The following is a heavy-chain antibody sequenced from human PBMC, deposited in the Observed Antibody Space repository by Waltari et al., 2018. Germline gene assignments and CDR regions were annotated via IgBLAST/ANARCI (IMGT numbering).Heavy chain of an antibody. J-gene: IGHJ4*02. CDR2: ISSTGDRI. CDR3: AKDRSAYYDLPNSPFDH. D-gene: IGHD3-3*01. Sequence: DVQLLESGGKLVQPGGSLSSSCAGSDVPLRTYAMTWTRHSPGKGLEWVATISSTGDRIYYTDSVKGRFTISRDNSNNTLYLQMARLKVEDSALYYCAKDRSAYYDLPNSPFDHWGQGTLVSVSS. V-gene: IGHV3-23*01. CDR1: DVPLRTYA.